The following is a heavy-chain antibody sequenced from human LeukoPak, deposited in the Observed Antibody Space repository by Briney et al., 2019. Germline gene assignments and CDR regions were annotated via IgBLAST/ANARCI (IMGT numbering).Heavy chain of an antibody. CDR1: GYSISGKS. D-gene: IGHD1-1*01. J-gene: IGHJ4*02. V-gene: IGHV4-59*01. Sequence: EXLSLTCTVSGYSISGKSWSWVRQPPGKGLEWVGSIFSGGDTNYNPSLKSRLSTSVDTSKNQFPLNLNSVTAADTAVYYCARTNGGVDNWNGIFDYWGQGTVVTXSS. CDR2: IFSGGDT. CDR3: ARTNGGVDNWNGIFDY.